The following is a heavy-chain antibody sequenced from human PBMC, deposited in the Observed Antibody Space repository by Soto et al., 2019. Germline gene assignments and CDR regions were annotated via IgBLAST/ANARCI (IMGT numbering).Heavy chain of an antibody. CDR1: GFSVSRNY. CDR3: ARVPGRL. V-gene: IGHV3-53*02. Sequence: QLVETGGGLIQPGTSLTLSCAASGFSVSRNYMTWVRQAPGKGLEWVSFVYSGGATFYADSVKGRFILSRDDSQNTMYLQMNNLRAEDTAVYYCARVPGRLWGRGTLVTVAP. CDR2: VYSGGAT. J-gene: IGHJ4*02. D-gene: IGHD3-10*01.